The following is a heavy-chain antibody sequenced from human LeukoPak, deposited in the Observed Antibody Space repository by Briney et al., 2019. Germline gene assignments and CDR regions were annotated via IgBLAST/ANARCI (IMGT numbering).Heavy chain of an antibody. D-gene: IGHD2-15*01. CDR1: GFTFTSSA. CDR3: AAFPPYCSGGSCYSADDYPTQDWYFDL. Sequence: SVRVSCKASGFTFTSSAVQWVRQARGQRLEWIGWIVVGSGNTNYAQKFQERVTITRDMSTSTAYMELSSLRSEDTAVYYCAAFPPYCSGGSCYSADDYPTQDWYFDLWGRGTLVTVSS. V-gene: IGHV1-58*01. J-gene: IGHJ2*01. CDR2: IVVGSGNT.